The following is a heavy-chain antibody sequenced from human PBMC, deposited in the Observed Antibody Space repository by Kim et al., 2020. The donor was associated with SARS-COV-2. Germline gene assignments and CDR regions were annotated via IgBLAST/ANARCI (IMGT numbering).Heavy chain of an antibody. D-gene: IGHD3-16*01. V-gene: IGHV3-66*01. Sequence: GGSLRLSCAASGFTVSSNYMRWVRQAPGKGLEWVSVIYSGGSTYYADAVKVRFTISRDNSKNTLYLQMNILRAEDTAVYYCASSLWGYPYPLYYYYGMDVWGQGTTVTVSS. CDR2: IYSGGST. J-gene: IGHJ6*02. CDR1: GFTVSSNY. CDR3: ASSLWGYPYPLYYYYGMDV.